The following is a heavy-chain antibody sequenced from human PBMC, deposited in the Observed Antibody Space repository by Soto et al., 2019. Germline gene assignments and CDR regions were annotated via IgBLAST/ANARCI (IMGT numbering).Heavy chain of an antibody. CDR3: ARDPTTGLDY. CDR1: GFAFSSYW. V-gene: IGHV3-74*01. Sequence: RLVESGGDSVQTGGSLRLSCAASGFAFSSYWMHWVRQAPGKGLVWVSRINSDGSDTGYADSVKGRFIISRDNAKSTLFLQMHNLRAEDTALYYCARDPTTGLDYWGQGTLVTVSS. CDR2: INSDGSDT. D-gene: IGHD1-1*01. J-gene: IGHJ4*02.